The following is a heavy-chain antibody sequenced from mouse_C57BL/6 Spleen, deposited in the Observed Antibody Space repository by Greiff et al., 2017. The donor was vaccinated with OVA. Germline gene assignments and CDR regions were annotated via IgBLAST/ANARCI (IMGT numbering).Heavy chain of an antibody. CDR3: ARSYYYGTSGGYAMDY. CDR1: GYTFTSYW. D-gene: IGHD1-1*01. CDR2: IDPSDSYT. Sequence: QVQLKQPGAELVKPGASVKLSCKASGYTFTSYWMQWVKQRPGQGLEWIGEIDPSDSYTNYNQKFKGKATLTVDTSSSTAYMQLSSLTSEDSAVYYCARSYYYGTSGGYAMDYWGQGTSVTVSS. J-gene: IGHJ4*01. V-gene: IGHV1-50*01.